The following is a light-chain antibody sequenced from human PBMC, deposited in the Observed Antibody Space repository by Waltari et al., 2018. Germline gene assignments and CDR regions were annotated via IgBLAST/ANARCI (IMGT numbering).Light chain of an antibody. Sequence: SYELTQPPSVSVSPGQTARIPCSGNALPKKYAYWYQQKSGQAPVLVIYEDRKRPSGIPERFSGSSSGPMATLTISGAQVEDEADYYCYSTDSSGDFRIFGGGTKLTVL. CDR1: ALPKKY. CDR3: YSTDSSGDFRI. J-gene: IGLJ2*01. V-gene: IGLV3-10*01. CDR2: EDR.